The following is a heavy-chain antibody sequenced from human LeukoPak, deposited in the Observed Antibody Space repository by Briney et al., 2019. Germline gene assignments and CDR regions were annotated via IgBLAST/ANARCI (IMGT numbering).Heavy chain of an antibody. V-gene: IGHV3-23*01. J-gene: IGHJ5*02. CDR1: GFSFSSYA. CDR3: AKDLLGYSYGYGVYNWFDP. Sequence: PGGSLRLSCAASGFSFSSYAMRWVRQAPGKGLEWVSAISGSGGSTYYADSVKGRFTISRDNSKNTLYLQMNSLRAEDTAVNYCAKDLLGYSYGYGVYNWFDPWGQGTLVTVSS. CDR2: ISGSGGST. D-gene: IGHD5-18*01.